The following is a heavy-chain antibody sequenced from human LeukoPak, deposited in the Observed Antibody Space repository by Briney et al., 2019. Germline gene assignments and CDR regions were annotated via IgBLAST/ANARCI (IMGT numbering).Heavy chain of an antibody. D-gene: IGHD3-22*01. CDR1: GFTFSRYA. CDR3: AKALTAYYDSSGPIDY. V-gene: IGHV3-23*01. J-gene: IGHJ4*02. CDR2: ISGSGGST. Sequence: PGGSLRLSCTASGFTFSRYAMSWVRQAPGKGLEWVSAISGSGGSTYYADSVKGRFTISRDNSKNTLYLQMNSLRAEDTAVYYCAKALTAYYDSSGPIDYWGQGTLVTVSS.